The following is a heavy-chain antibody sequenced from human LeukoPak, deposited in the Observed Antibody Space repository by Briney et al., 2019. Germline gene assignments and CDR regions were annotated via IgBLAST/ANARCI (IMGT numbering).Heavy chain of an antibody. Sequence: GGSLRLSCAASGFTFSNSGMHWVRQAPGKGLEWVAVIAYDESSKFYADSVKGRFTISRDNSQNTLYLQMNSLRADDTAVYSCAKGGSGWSNWFDPWGQGTLVTVSS. CDR1: GFTFSNSG. J-gene: IGHJ5*02. CDR3: AKGGSGWSNWFDP. D-gene: IGHD6-19*01. CDR2: IAYDESSK. V-gene: IGHV3-30*18.